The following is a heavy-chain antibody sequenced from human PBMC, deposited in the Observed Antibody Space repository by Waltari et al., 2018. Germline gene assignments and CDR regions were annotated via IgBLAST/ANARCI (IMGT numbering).Heavy chain of an antibody. D-gene: IGHD2-8*02. V-gene: IGHV1-2*04. CDR1: GYTFTDYH. J-gene: IGHJ4*02. CDR3: ARRSCTGECYAPYVY. Sequence: QVQLVQSGAEVTKPGASVKVSWKPTGYTFTDYHRHWVRQAPGQGLEWMGWINPKSGGTYYAQTFQGWVTMTRDTSTSTVYMELSSLKSDDTAMYYCARRSCTGECYAPYVYWGQGSLVTVSS. CDR2: INPKSGGT.